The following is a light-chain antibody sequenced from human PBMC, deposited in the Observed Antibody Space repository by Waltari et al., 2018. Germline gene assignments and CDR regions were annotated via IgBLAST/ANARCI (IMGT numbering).Light chain of an antibody. J-gene: IGKJ2*01. V-gene: IGKV2-28*01. Sequence: DIVMTQSPLSLPVTPGEPASISCRSSQSLLHSNGYNYLDWYLQKPGQSPQVLIYLGSNRASGVTDRFSGSGSGTDFTLKISRVEAEDVGVYYCMQALQTPFTFGRGTKLEIK. CDR1: QSLLHSNGYNY. CDR3: MQALQTPFT. CDR2: LGS.